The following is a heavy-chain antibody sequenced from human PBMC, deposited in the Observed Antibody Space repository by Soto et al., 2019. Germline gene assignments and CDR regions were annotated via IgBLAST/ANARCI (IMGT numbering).Heavy chain of an antibody. CDR3: ARDSRYGGYYYGMDV. D-gene: IGHD4-17*01. CDR1: GGSISSYY. J-gene: IGHJ6*02. CDR2: IYYSGST. Sequence: QVQLQESGPGLVKPSETLSLTCTVSGGSISSYYWSWIRQPPGKGLEWIGYIYYSGSTNYNPSLKRRVTISVDTSKNQFSLKLSSVTAADTAVYYCARDSRYGGYYYGMDVWGQGTTVTVSS. V-gene: IGHV4-59*01.